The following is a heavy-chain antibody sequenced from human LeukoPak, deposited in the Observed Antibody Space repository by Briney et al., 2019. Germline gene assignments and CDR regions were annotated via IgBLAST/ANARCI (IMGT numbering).Heavy chain of an antibody. CDR3: ARDPSRAQDIVGYYGMDV. D-gene: IGHD2-15*01. CDR2: ISGSGGST. CDR1: GFTFSSYA. Sequence: GGSLRLSCAASGFTFSSYAMSWVRQAPGKGLEWVSAISGSGGSTYYADSVKGRFTISRDNSKNTLYLQMNSLRAEDTAVYYCARDPSRAQDIVGYYGMDVWGQGTTVTVSS. J-gene: IGHJ6*02. V-gene: IGHV3-23*01.